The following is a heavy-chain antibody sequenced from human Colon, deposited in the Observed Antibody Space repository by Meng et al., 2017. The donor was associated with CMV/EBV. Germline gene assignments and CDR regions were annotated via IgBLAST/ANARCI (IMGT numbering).Heavy chain of an antibody. Sequence: GESPKISCVASGFTFRNYWMHWVRQRPGKGLVWGSHILNDGSGTGYADSVKGRFTISRDNAKNTLYLQMDSLRVGDPAVYYFARGAGGFDYWGQGTRVTVSS. CDR2: ILNDGSGT. D-gene: IGHD3-10*01. V-gene: IGHV3-74*01. CDR1: GFTFRNYW. CDR3: ARGAGGFDY. J-gene: IGHJ4*02.